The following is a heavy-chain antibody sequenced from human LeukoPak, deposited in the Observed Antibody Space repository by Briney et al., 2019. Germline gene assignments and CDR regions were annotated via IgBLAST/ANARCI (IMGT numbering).Heavy chain of an antibody. Sequence: LPGGSLRLSCAASGFTLSEFWMSWVRQAPGKGLEWVANIKQDGSEKYYVDSVKGRFTISRDNSKNTLYLQINSLRAEDTALYYCAKDRLRVGVTAPPRGSDCWDQGTLVTVSS. CDR1: GFTLSEFW. CDR2: IKQDGSEK. CDR3: AKDRLRVGVTAPPRGSDC. V-gene: IGHV3-7*03. J-gene: IGHJ4*02. D-gene: IGHD1-26*01.